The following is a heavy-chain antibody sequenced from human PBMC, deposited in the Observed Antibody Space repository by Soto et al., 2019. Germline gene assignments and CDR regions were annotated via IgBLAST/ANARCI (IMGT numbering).Heavy chain of an antibody. CDR3: ARYWSAGTLYGAFDI. Sequence: QVQLVQSGSEVKKPGSSVKVSCKASGGTFSDFTLSWLRQAPGRGLEWMGGIIPMIGATNNAQKLKGRLTITAANSTGTVYMELNSLRSDDTAVYYCARYWSAGTLYGAFDIWGQGTEVTVSP. CDR2: IIPMIGAT. D-gene: IGHD2-15*01. J-gene: IGHJ3*02. CDR1: GGTFSDFT. V-gene: IGHV1-69*06.